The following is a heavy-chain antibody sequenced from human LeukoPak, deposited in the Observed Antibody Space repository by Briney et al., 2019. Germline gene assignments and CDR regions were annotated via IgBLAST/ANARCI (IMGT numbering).Heavy chain of an antibody. CDR2: IYYSGST. CDR1: GGSISSSSYY. Sequence: PSETLSLTCTVSGGSISSSSYYWGWIRQPPGKGLEWIGTIYYSGSTYYNPSLKSRVTISVDTSKNQFSLKLSSVTAADTAVYYCARGMNSGWSYWFDPWGQGTLVTVSS. V-gene: IGHV4-39*07. D-gene: IGHD6-19*01. CDR3: ARGMNSGWSYWFDP. J-gene: IGHJ5*02.